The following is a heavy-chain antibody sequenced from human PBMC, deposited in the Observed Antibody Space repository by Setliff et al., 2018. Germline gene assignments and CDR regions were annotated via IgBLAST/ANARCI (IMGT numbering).Heavy chain of an antibody. Sequence: PRESLKISCKGSGYRFTTYWIGWVRQMPGKGLEWMGIVFSGDSDTRYSPSFQGQVTISADKSIGTAYLQWSSLKASDTAIYYCARRGWGSSSGDCYSPKGCYYYYMDVWGKGTTGTVSS. CDR1: GYRFTTYW. CDR3: ARRGWGSSSGDCYSPKGCYYYYMDV. J-gene: IGHJ6*03. D-gene: IGHD2-21*02. V-gene: IGHV5-51*01. CDR2: VFSGDSDT.